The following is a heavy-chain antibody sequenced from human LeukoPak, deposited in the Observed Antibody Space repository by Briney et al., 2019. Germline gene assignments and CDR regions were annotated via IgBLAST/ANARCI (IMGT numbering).Heavy chain of an antibody. V-gene: IGHV1-2*06. D-gene: IGHD6-13*01. CDR1: GYTFTAYY. CDR2: INPNSGGT. J-gene: IGHJ4*02. CDR3: AIGMAAAGTFEY. Sequence: ASVKVSCKASGYTFTAYYSYWVRQAPGQGLEWMGRINPNSGGTDYAQKFQGRVTMTRDTSISTAYMELSSLRSDDTAVYYCAIGMAAAGTFEYWGQGTLVTVSS.